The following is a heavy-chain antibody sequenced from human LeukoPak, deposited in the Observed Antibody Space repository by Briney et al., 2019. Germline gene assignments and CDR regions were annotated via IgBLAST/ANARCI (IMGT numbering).Heavy chain of an antibody. CDR3: SSLDSSAYN. Sequence: GGSLRLSCAASGFTFSGPAMHWVRQASGKGLEWVGRIRSKADGYATAYAASVKGRFTISRDDSKNTAYLQMNSLKSEDTAMYYCSSLDSSAYNWGQGTLVTVSS. D-gene: IGHD3-22*01. V-gene: IGHV3-73*01. CDR2: IRSKADGYAT. CDR1: GFTFSGPA. J-gene: IGHJ4*02.